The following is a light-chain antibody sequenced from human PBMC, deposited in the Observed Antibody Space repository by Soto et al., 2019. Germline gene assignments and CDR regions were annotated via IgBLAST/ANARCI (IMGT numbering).Light chain of an antibody. Sequence: DIQMTQSPFSLSASVGDRVTIXXRASQSISSYLNWYQQKPGKAPKLXIYAASSLQSGVPSRFSGSGSGTDFTLTISSLQPEDFATYYCQQSYSTPQTFGQGTKVDIK. V-gene: IGKV1-39*01. CDR1: QSISSY. CDR2: AAS. J-gene: IGKJ1*01. CDR3: QQSYSTPQT.